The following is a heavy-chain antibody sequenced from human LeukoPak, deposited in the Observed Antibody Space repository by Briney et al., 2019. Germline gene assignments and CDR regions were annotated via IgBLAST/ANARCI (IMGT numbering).Heavy chain of an antibody. CDR2: IYYTGST. CDR1: GGSISSYY. J-gene: IGHJ6*02. CDR3: ARHFYGSGSYRAYGMDV. V-gene: IGHV4-59*08. Sequence: SETLSLTCTVSGGSISSYYWSWLRQPPGKGLEWIGYIYYTGSTNYNSSLKSRVTISVDTSKNQFSLKLSSVTAADTAVYYCARHFYGSGSYRAYGMDVWGQGTTVTVSS. D-gene: IGHD3-10*01.